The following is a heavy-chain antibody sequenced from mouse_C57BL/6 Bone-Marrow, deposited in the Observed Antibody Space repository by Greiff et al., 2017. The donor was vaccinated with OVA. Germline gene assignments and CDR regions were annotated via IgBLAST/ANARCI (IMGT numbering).Heavy chain of an antibody. CDR3: TTYYYGSSYLFAY. Sequence: EVQVVESGAELVRPGASVKLSCTASGFNIKDYYMHWVKQRPEQGLEWIGRIDPEDGDTEYAPKFQGKATMTADTSSNTAYLQLSSLTSEDTAVYYCTTYYYGSSYLFAYWGQGTLVTVSA. CDR2: IDPEDGDT. CDR1: GFNIKDYY. D-gene: IGHD1-1*01. V-gene: IGHV14-1*01. J-gene: IGHJ3*01.